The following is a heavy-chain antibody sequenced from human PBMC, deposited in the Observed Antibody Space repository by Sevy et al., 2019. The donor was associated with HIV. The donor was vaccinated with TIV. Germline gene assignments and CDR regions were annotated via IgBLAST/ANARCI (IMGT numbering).Heavy chain of an antibody. CDR1: GFTFGDYY. V-gene: IGHV3-49*04. CDR2: LKSDVYGGTV. D-gene: IGHD6-13*01. CDR3: TRWKAAQSIFDY. Sequence: GGSLRLSCTASGFTFGDYYMSWVRQAPGKGLEWVAFLKSDVYGGTVDHAASVRGRFVISRDDSKTIAYLQRNDLKTEDTAVYYCTRWKAAQSIFDYWGQGALVTVSS. J-gene: IGHJ4*02.